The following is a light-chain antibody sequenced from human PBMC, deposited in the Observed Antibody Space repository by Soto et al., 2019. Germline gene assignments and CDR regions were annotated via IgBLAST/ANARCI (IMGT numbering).Light chain of an antibody. CDR2: TAS. CDR1: QSISNF. V-gene: IGKV1-39*01. J-gene: IGKJ5*01. CDR3: QQSYSTSIT. Sequence: DIQLTQSPSFLSASVGDRVTITCRASQSISNFLNWYQQTPGKAPKLLISTASTLQTGVPSRFDGSGSGTDFTLTINNLQPEDFATYYCQQSYSTSITFGQGTRLEIK.